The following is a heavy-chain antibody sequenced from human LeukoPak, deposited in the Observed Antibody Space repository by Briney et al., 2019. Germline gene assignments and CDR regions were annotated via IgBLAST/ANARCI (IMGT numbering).Heavy chain of an antibody. Sequence: GGSLRLSCAASRFTVSSNYINWVRQAPGKGLEWVSVTYSGGNTYYADSVKDRFIVSRVNSKNTVYLHMSSLTAADTALYYCARDPSGSTSDNSFTLPKGMDVWGQGTTVTVSS. CDR1: RFTVSSNY. D-gene: IGHD5-12*01. V-gene: IGHV3-66*01. CDR3: ARDPSGSTSDNSFTLPKGMDV. J-gene: IGHJ6*02. CDR2: TYSGGNT.